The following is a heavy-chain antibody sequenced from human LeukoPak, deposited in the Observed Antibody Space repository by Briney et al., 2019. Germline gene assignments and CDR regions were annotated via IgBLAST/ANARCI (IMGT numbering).Heavy chain of an antibody. D-gene: IGHD5-12*01. CDR2: ISAYNGNT. CDR3: ARGGAKWLRLGASIDY. Sequence: ASVKVSCKASGFTFTSFGFSWVRQAPGQGLEWMGWISAYNGNTNYAQNLQGRVTMTRDTSTSTVYMELSSLRSEDTAVYYCARGGAKWLRLGASIDYWGQGTLVTVSS. J-gene: IGHJ4*02. CDR1: GFTFTSFG. V-gene: IGHV1-18*01.